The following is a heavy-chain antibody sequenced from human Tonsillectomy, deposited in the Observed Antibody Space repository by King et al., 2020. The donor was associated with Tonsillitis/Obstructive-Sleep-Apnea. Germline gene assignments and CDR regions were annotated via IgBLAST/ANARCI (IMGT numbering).Heavy chain of an antibody. J-gene: IGHJ4*02. CDR3: ARAGPYYYGSGSYPSHFDY. CDR2: IYYSGST. CDR1: GGSISSYY. V-gene: IGHV4-59*01. D-gene: IGHD3-10*01. Sequence: QLQESGPGLVKPSETLSLTCTVSGGSISSYYWSWIRQPPGKGLEWIGYIYYSGSTNYNPSLKSRVTISVDTSKNQFSLKLSSVTAADTAVYYCARAGPYYYGSGSYPSHFDYWGQGTLVTVSS.